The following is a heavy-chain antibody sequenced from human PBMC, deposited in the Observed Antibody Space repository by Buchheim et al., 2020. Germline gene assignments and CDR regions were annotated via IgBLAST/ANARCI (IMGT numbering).Heavy chain of an antibody. CDR2: INDSGGTT. J-gene: IGHJ4*02. CDR1: GFTFSSYA. Sequence: EVQLLESGGGLVQPGGSLRLSCAASGFTFSSYAMSWVRQAPGKGLEWVSAINDSGGTTYYADSVKGRFTISRDTSKNTLYLQMNSLRAEDTAVYYCAKGHYSSSWYFPFDYWGQGTL. CDR3: AKGHYSSSWYFPFDY. D-gene: IGHD6-13*01. V-gene: IGHV3-23*01.